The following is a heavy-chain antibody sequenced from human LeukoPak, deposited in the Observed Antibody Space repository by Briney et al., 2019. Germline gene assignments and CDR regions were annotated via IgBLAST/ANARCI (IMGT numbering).Heavy chain of an antibody. Sequence: SVKVSCKASGGTFSSYAISWVRQAPGQGLEWMGGIIPIFGTANYAQKFQGRVTITADESTSTAYMELSSLRSEDTAVYYCAREYRDRWELGMIDYWGQGTLVTVSS. CDR3: AREYRDRWELGMIDY. CDR2: IIPIFGTA. J-gene: IGHJ4*02. V-gene: IGHV1-69*01. D-gene: IGHD1-26*01. CDR1: GGTFSSYA.